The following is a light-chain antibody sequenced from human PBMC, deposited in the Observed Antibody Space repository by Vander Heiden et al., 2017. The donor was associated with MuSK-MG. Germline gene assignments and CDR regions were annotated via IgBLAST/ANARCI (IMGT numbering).Light chain of an antibody. CDR2: AAS. J-gene: IGKJ3*01. V-gene: IGKV1-27*01. Sequence: DIQMTQSPSSLSASVGDRVTITCRASQVINNYLAWYQQKPGKVPKLLIYAASTLQSGVPSRFSGSGSGTDFTLTISSLQSEDVATYYCQKYNSDPFTFGHGTKVNIK. CDR3: QKYNSDPFT. CDR1: QVINNY.